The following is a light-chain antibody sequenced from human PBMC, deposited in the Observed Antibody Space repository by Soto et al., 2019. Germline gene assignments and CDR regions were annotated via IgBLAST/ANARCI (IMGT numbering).Light chain of an antibody. Sequence: EIVMTQSPASLSVSPGEGATLSCRASQTVASNLAWYQQKPGQGPRLLIHGASTRATGVPARFSGSGSGTDFTLTISSLQSEDFAVYYCQQYRNWPPQYTFGQGTKLQIK. V-gene: IGKV3-15*01. J-gene: IGKJ2*01. CDR3: QQYRNWPPQYT. CDR2: GAS. CDR1: QTVASN.